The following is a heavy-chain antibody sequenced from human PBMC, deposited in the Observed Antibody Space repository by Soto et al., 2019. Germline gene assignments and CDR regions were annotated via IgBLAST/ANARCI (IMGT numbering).Heavy chain of an antibody. J-gene: IGHJ5*02. CDR2: ISYDGSNK. CDR3: ARDLFPYSSSSGWFDP. Sequence: PGGSLRLSCAASGFTFSSYAMHWVRRAPGKGLEWVAVISYDGSNKYYADSVKGRFTISRDNSKNTLYLQMNSLRAEDTAVYYCARDLFPYSSSSGWFDPWGQGTLVTVSS. V-gene: IGHV3-30-3*01. CDR1: GFTFSSYA. D-gene: IGHD6-6*01.